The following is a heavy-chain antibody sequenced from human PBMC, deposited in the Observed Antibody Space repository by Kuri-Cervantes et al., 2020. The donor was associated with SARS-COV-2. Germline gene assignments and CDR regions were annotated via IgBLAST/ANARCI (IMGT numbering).Heavy chain of an antibody. CDR2: IYYSGSA. CDR1: GGSISSHY. V-gene: IGHV4-59*04. D-gene: IGHD3-3*01. Sequence: SETLSLTCAVSGGSISSHYWSWIRQPPGKGLEWIGYIYYSGSAFYNPSLKSRVTMSLDMSKSQFSLRLTSVTAADTAVYYCARDSRSSYQVLLDHYYYSYMDVWDKGTTVTVSS. CDR3: ARDSRSSYQVLLDHYYYSYMDV. J-gene: IGHJ6*03.